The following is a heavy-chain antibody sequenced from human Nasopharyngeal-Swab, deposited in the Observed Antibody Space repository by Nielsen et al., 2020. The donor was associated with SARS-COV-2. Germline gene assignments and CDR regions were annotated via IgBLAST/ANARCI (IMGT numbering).Heavy chain of an antibody. V-gene: IGHV3-21*01. D-gene: IGHD3-16*02. CDR1: GFTFSSYS. Sequence: GESLKISCAASGFTFSSYSMNWVRQAPGKGLEWVSSISSSSSYIYYADSVKGRFTISRDNAKNSLYLQMNSLRAEDTAVYYCARDRENVWGSYRVPLLDSWGQGTLVTVSS. J-gene: IGHJ4*02. CDR3: ARDRENVWGSYRVPLLDS. CDR2: ISSSSSYI.